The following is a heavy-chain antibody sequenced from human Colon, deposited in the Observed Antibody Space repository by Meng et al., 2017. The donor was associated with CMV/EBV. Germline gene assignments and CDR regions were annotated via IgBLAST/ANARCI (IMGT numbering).Heavy chain of an antibody. CDR3: ARLGGVPGALLL. V-gene: IGHV3-21*01. CDR2: ITSSSHNI. CDR1: GFTFSSHS. Sequence: GGSLRLSCAASGFTFSSHSMNWVRRSPGKGLEWVSSITSSSHNIYYADSVKGRFTVSRDNAKNSLYLQMNSLRAEDTAVYFCARLGGVPGALLLWGQGTTVTVSS. J-gene: IGHJ6*02. D-gene: IGHD4/OR15-4a*01.